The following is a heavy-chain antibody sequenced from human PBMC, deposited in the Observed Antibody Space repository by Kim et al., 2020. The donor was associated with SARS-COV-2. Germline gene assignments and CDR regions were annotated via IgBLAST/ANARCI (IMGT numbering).Heavy chain of an antibody. CDR3: ASDIVATNDY. Sequence: KYTADSGKGRFTNSRDNSKHPLYLQMNSLRAEDTAVYYCASDIVATNDYWGQGTLVTVSS. J-gene: IGHJ4*02. D-gene: IGHD5-12*01. V-gene: IGHV3-30*01. CDR2: K.